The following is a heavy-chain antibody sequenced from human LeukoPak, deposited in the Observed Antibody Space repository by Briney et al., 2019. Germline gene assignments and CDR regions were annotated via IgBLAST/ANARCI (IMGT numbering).Heavy chain of an antibody. CDR1: GGSFSGYH. D-gene: IGHD3-10*01. Sequence: SETLSLTCAVYGGSFSGYHWSWIRQPPGKGLEWIGEINHSGSTNYNPSLKSRVTISVGTSKNQFSLKLSSVTPADTAVYYCASGGAITMVRGVITYFDYWGQGTLVTVSS. J-gene: IGHJ4*02. V-gene: IGHV4-34*01. CDR3: ASGGAITMVRGVITYFDY. CDR2: INHSGST.